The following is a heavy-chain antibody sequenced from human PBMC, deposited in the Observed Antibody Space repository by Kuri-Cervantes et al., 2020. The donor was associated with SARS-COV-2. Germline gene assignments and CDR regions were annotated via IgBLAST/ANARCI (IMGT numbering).Heavy chain of an antibody. CDR1: GFTFSSYG. CDR3: AKPPVDYNSGKCPLDY. J-gene: IGHJ4*02. D-gene: IGHD4-11*01. CDR2: INQNGSDK. V-gene: IGHV3-7*03. Sequence: GESLKISCAASGFTFSSYGMSWVRQAPGKGLEWVAIINQNGSDKYYEDSVKGRSTISRDNAKISLYLQMNSLRAEDTAVYYGAKPPVDYNSGKCPLDYWGQGTLVTVSS.